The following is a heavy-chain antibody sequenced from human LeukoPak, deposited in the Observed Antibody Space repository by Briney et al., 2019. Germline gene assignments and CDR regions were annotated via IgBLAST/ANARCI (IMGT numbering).Heavy chain of an antibody. D-gene: IGHD6-19*01. J-gene: IGHJ4*02. CDR1: GFTFSTYG. V-gene: IGHV3-21*04. Sequence: PGGSLRLSCAASGFTFSTYGMIWVRQAPGKGPEWVSSISSISTYTHYADAVKGRFTISRDNSKNTLYLQMNSLRAEDTAVYYCAKDAKIAVAFIDYWGQGTLVTVSS. CDR2: ISSISTYT. CDR3: AKDAKIAVAFIDY.